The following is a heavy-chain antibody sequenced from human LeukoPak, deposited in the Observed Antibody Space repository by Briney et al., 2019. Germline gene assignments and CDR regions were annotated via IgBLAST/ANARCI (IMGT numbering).Heavy chain of an antibody. D-gene: IGHD7-27*01. V-gene: IGHV4-59*08. CDR3: ARRPTGDPKFDY. J-gene: IGHJ4*02. CDR2: IYSSGST. CDR1: GGSISNYF. Sequence: SSETLSLTCSVSGGSISNYFWTWIRQPPGKGLEWIGYIYSSGSTYYNPPLKSRVTISVDTSKNRFSLKLSTVTAADTAVYYCARRPTGDPKFDYWGQGTLVTVSS.